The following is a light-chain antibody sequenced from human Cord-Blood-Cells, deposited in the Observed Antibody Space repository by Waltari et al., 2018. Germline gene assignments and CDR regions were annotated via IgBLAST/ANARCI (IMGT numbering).Light chain of an antibody. V-gene: IGKV4-1*01. CDR2: WAS. Sequence: DIVMTQSLDSLAVSLGERAIINCKSSQRVLHSSNNKNYLAWYQQKPGQPPKLLIYWASTRESGVPDRFSGSGSGTDFTRTISSLQAEDVAVYYCQQYYSTITFGQGTRLEIK. J-gene: IGKJ5*01. CDR3: QQYYSTIT. CDR1: QRVLHSSNNKNY.